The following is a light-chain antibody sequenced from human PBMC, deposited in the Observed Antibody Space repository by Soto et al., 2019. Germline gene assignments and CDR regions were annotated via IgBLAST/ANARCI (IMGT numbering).Light chain of an antibody. CDR1: QSVSSSY. Sequence: EIVLTQSPGTLSLSPGERATLSCRASQSVSSSYLAWYQQKPGQAPRLLIYGASSRATGFPDRFRGSGSGTDFTLTIGRLEPEDFAVYYYHQYGSSLITLGQGTRLEIK. CDR3: HQYGSSLIT. J-gene: IGKJ5*01. V-gene: IGKV3-20*01. CDR2: GAS.